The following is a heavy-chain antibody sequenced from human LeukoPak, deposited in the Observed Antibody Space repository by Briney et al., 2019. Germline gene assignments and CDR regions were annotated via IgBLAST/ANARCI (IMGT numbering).Heavy chain of an antibody. V-gene: IGHV1-2*02. J-gene: IGHJ4*02. Sequence: APVTVSCKASGYTFTGYYMHWVRQAPGQGLEWMGWINPNSGGTNYAQKFQGRVTMTRDTSISTAYMELSRLRSDDTAVYYCARAGDSSGYYYDYWGQGTLVTVSS. CDR1: GYTFTGYY. CDR3: ARAGDSSGYYYDY. D-gene: IGHD3-22*01. CDR2: INPNSGGT.